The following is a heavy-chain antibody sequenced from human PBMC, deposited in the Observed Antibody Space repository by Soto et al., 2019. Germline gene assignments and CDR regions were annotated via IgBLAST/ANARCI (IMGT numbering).Heavy chain of an antibody. CDR2: INHSGST. CDR3: ARGKGGYCTNGVCRRQEYYMDV. CDR1: SESFSNYY. D-gene: IGHD2-8*01. V-gene: IGHV4-34*01. J-gene: IGHJ6*03. Sequence: PAETLSLTNAVYSESFSNYYWSWIRQPPGKGLEWIGEINHSGSTNYNPSLKSRVTISVDTSKNQFSLKLSSVTAADTAVYYCARGKGGYCTNGVCRRQEYYMDVWGKGSTVTVFS.